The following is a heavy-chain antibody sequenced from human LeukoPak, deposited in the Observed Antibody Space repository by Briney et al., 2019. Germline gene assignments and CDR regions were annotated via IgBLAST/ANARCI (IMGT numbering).Heavy chain of an antibody. J-gene: IGHJ4*02. CDR1: GFTFSSYS. D-gene: IGHD3-22*01. V-gene: IGHV3-48*01. Sequence: GGSLRLSCAASGFTFSSYSMNWVRQAPGKGLEWVSYISSSSSTIYYADSVKGRFTLSRDNAKTSLYLQMNSLRAEDTAVYYCARHSSGYYYNYWGQGTLVTVSS. CDR3: ARHSSGYYYNY. CDR2: ISSSSSTI.